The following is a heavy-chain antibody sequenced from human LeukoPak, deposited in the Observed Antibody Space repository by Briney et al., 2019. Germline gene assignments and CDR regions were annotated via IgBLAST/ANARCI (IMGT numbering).Heavy chain of an antibody. D-gene: IGHD3-22*01. V-gene: IGHV3-30*04. CDR2: ISYDGSNK. CDR1: GFIFNIYA. J-gene: IGHJ4*02. CDR3: ARNYDGTAYYTGVIFAY. Sequence: GGSLRLSCAASGFIFNIYAMHWVRQAPGKGLEWVAVISYDGSNKYYADSVKGRFTISRDNSKNTLYLQMNSLRAEDTAVYYCARNYDGTAYYTGVIFAYWGQGTLVTVSS.